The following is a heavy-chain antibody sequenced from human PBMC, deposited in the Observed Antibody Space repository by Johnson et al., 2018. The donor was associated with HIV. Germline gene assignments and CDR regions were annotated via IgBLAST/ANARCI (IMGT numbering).Heavy chain of an antibody. CDR1: GFTLSRYA. V-gene: IGHV3-30*04. CDR3: VKEGTTVTTFLVYHI. J-gene: IGHJ3*02. D-gene: IGHD4-17*01. CDR2: ISDDGSSK. Sequence: QVQLVESGGGVVQPGRSLRISCAASGFTLSRYAVHWVRQAPGKGLDWVAVISDDGSSKYYADSVKGRFTISRDNSRNTLDLQMSSLRPADTAVYYCVKEGTTVTTFLVYHIWGQGTRVTVSS.